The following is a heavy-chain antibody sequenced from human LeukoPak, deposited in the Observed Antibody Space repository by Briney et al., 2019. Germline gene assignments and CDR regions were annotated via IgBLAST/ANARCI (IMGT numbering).Heavy chain of an antibody. CDR2: INHSGST. Sequence: SETLSLTCVVYGGPFSDYYWSWIRQPPGKGLEWIGRINHSGSTNYSPSLKSRATISVDTSKSQFSLKLNSMTAADTAVYYCARGEGARDGYNYEGPFYFDYWGQGTLVTVSS. V-gene: IGHV4-34*01. D-gene: IGHD5-24*01. J-gene: IGHJ4*02. CDR3: ARGEGARDGYNYEGPFYFDY. CDR1: GGPFSDYY.